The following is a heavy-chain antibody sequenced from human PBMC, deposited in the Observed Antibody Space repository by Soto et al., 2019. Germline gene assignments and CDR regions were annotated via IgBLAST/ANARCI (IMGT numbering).Heavy chain of an antibody. D-gene: IGHD3-16*01. CDR3: ARGGAMSAALSFGMDV. CDR2: ISHDGNFA. Sequence: QLQLVESGGNVVQPGRSLRLSCAASGFTFTTYAMHWVRQAPGTGLEWLAIISHDGNFAYYADSVKGRFTISRDDSKNTIYLQMNSLRGDDSGVYFCARGGAMSAALSFGMDVWGQGTTVSVSS. V-gene: IGHV3-33*01. CDR1: GFTFTTYA. J-gene: IGHJ6*02.